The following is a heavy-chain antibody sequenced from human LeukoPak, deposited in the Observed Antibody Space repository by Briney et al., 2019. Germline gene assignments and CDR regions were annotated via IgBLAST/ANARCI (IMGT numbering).Heavy chain of an antibody. Sequence: PGGSLRLSCAASGFTVSSNYMSWVRQAPGKGLEWVSVIYSGGSTYYADSVKGRFTISRDNSKNTLYLQMNSLRAEDTAVYYCAGGLLWFGELSPVAFDYWGQGTLVTVSS. CDR2: IYSGGST. V-gene: IGHV3-53*01. CDR3: AGGLLWFGELSPVAFDY. D-gene: IGHD3-10*01. CDR1: GFTVSSNY. J-gene: IGHJ4*02.